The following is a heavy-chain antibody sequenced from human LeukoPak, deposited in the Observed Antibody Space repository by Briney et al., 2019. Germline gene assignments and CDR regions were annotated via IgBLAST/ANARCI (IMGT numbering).Heavy chain of an antibody. V-gene: IGHV1-18*01. J-gene: IGHJ2*01. CDR3: ARWGYSSSWSPYWYLDL. CDR1: GYTFTSYG. Sequence: ASVKVSCKASGYTFTSYGITWVRQAPGQGLEWMGWISAYNGNTNYAQKFQGRVTMTTDTSTSTAYMELRSLRSDDTAVYYCARWGYSSSWSPYWYLDLWGRGTLVTVSS. CDR2: ISAYNGNT. D-gene: IGHD6-13*01.